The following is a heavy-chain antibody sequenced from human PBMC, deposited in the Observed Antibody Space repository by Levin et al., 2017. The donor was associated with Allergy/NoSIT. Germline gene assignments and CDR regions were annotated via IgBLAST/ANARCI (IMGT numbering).Heavy chain of an antibody. J-gene: IGHJ5*02. Sequence: GESLKISCKASGYTFTSYGISWVRQAPGQGLEWMGWISAYNGNTNYAQKLQGRVTMTTDTSTSTAYMELRSLRSDDTAVYYCAREIRVVAATPNWFDPWGQGTLVTVSS. CDR1: GYTFTSYG. D-gene: IGHD2-15*01. CDR2: ISAYNGNT. CDR3: AREIRVVAATPNWFDP. V-gene: IGHV1-18*01.